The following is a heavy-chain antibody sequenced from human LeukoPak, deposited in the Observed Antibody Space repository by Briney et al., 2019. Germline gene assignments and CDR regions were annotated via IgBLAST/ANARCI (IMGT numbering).Heavy chain of an antibody. CDR1: GYTFTGYY. V-gene: IGHV1-2*06. CDR3: ARYYDSSGYYYNGGGTDY. CDR2: INPNSGGT. J-gene: IGHJ4*02. D-gene: IGHD3-22*01. Sequence: GASVKVSCKASGYTFTGYYMHWVRQAPGQGLEWMGRINPNSGGTNYAQKFQGRATMTRDTSISTAYMELSRLRSDDTAVYYCARYYDSSGYYYNGGGTDYWGQGTLVTVSS.